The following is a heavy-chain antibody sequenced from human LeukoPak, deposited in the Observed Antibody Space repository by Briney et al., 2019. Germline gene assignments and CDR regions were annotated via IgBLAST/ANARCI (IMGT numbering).Heavy chain of an antibody. D-gene: IGHD3-22*01. CDR1: GFIFSDHY. V-gene: IGHV3-23*01. CDR3: AKGGDFDSSTYYSH. J-gene: IGHJ4*02. Sequence: GGSLRLSCAASGFIFSDHYMDWVRQAPGQGPEWVSSISGSDDATYYADSMKGRFTISRDNSKTTLYLRMNSLRAEDSAIYYCAKGGDFDSSTYYSHWGQGILVVVSS. CDR2: ISGSDDAT.